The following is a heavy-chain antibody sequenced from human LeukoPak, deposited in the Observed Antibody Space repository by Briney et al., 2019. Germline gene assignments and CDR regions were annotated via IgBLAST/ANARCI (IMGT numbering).Heavy chain of an antibody. CDR3: ARPSSGWYFDY. CDR1: GYSLTNYW. D-gene: IGHD6-19*01. CDR2: IYPSDSDT. J-gene: IGHJ4*02. V-gene: IGHV5-51*01. Sequence: GESLKISCKGSGYSLTNYWIGWVRQMPGKGLEWMGIIYPSDSDTRYSPSFQGQVTISADKSISTAYLQWSSLKASDTAMYYCARPSSGWYFDYWGQGTLVTVSS.